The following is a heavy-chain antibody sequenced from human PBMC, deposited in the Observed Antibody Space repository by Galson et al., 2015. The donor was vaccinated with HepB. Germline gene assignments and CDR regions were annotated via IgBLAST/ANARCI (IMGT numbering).Heavy chain of an antibody. CDR3: AKMVLAVVGRDAFDI. V-gene: IGHV3-21*04. J-gene: IGHJ3*02. CDR1: GFTFSSYS. CDR2: ISSSSSYI. Sequence: SLRLSCAASGFTFSSYSMNWVRQAPGKGLEWVSSISSSSSYIYYADSAKGRFTISRDNSKNTLYLQMNSLRAEDTAVYYCAKMVLAVVGRDAFDIWGQGTMVTVSS. D-gene: IGHD6-19*01.